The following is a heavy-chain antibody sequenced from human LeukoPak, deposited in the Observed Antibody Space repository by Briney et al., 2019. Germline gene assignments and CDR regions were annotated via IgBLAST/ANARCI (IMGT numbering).Heavy chain of an antibody. Sequence: PGGSLRLSCAGSGFTFSSYSMNWVRQAPGKGLEWVSSISSSSSYIYYADSVKGRFTISRDNAKNSLYLQMNSLRAEDTAVYYCATLWFGELSWNPWGQGTLVTVSS. J-gene: IGHJ5*02. CDR3: ATLWFGELSWNP. CDR2: ISSSSSYI. V-gene: IGHV3-21*01. CDR1: GFTFSSYS. D-gene: IGHD3-10*01.